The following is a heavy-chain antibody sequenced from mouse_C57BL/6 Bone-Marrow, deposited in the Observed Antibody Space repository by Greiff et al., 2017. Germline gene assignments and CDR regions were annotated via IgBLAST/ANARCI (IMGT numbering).Heavy chain of an antibody. Sequence: EVKLVESGGGLVQPGGSLKLSCAASGFTFSDYGMAWVRQAPRKGPEWVAFISNLAYSIYYADTVTGRCTSSGENAKTTLYLEMSSLRSEDTAMYYCARHGGNYGSSYFDYWGQGTTLTVSS. V-gene: IGHV5-15*01. CDR3: ARHGGNYGSSYFDY. J-gene: IGHJ2*01. CDR2: ISNLAYSI. D-gene: IGHD1-1*01. CDR1: GFTFSDYG.